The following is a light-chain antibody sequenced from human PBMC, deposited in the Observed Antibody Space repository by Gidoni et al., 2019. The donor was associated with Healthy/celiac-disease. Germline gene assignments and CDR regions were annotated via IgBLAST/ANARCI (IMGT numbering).Light chain of an antibody. CDR2: VGS. CDR3: CSYAGSSTYV. CDR1: SRDVGSYNL. V-gene: IGLV2-23*01. J-gene: IGLJ1*01. Sequence: QSALNQHGAVSGYPGQAITISFTGTSRDVGSYNLVCWYQHHPGKAPKLMIYVGSKLPSWVSNRFSGSKSGNTASLTISGLQAEDEADYYCCSYAGSSTYVFGTGTKVTVL.